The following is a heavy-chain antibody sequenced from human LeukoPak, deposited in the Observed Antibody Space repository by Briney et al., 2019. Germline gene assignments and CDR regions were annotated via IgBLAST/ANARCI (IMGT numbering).Heavy chain of an antibody. Sequence: ASVTVSCETSSSTFSTYGITWVRQAPGQGLEWMGWINTHKGNTYYAREFQDRVSMTTDASTTTAYMELRSLRSDDTAIYYCATYYSGSGSFTTQFDHWGQGTLVTVSS. D-gene: IGHD3-10*01. CDR3: ATYYSGSGSFTTQFDH. V-gene: IGHV1-18*04. CDR2: INTHKGNT. J-gene: IGHJ4*02. CDR1: SSTFSTYG.